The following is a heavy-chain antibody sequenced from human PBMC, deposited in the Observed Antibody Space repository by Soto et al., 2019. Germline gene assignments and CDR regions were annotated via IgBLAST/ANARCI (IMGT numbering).Heavy chain of an antibody. CDR3: ARDKGRPQLGGNYYYITDV. D-gene: IGHD3-3*02. Sequence: EVQLLESGGGLVQPGGSLRLSCVASGFTFSYYTMSWVRQAPGKGLEWVSGISNSGDTIYYADSVKGRFTISRDNFKNTLYLQMNSLRADDTAVYYCARDKGRPQLGGNYYYITDVWGQGTSVTVSS. V-gene: IGHV3-23*01. CDR1: GFTFSYYT. J-gene: IGHJ6*02. CDR2: ISNSGDTI.